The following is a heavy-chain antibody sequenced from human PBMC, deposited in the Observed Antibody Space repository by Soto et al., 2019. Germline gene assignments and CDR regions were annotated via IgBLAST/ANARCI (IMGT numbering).Heavy chain of an antibody. D-gene: IGHD3-10*01. CDR1: GGSISSGGYS. V-gene: IGHV4-30-2*01. Sequence: QLQLQESGSGLVKPSQTLSFTCAVSGGSISSGGYSWSWIRQPQGKGLEWIGYIYHSGRTYSNPSLKSRVTISVDRSKNQFCLKPSSVTAAYTAVYYCARATGVDAFDIWGQGTMVTVSS. CDR3: ARATGVDAFDI. CDR2: IYHSGRT. J-gene: IGHJ3*02.